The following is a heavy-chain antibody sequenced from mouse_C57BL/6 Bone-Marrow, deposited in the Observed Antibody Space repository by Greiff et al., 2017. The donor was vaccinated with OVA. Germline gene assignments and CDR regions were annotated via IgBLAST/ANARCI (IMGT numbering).Heavy chain of an antibody. CDR3: TPYYYFDY. V-gene: IGHV14-4*01. CDR2: IDPENGDT. J-gene: IGHJ2*01. CDR1: GFNIKDDY. D-gene: IGHD2-10*01. Sequence: EVQLQQSGAELVRPGASVKLSCTASGFNIKDDYMHWVKQRPEQGLEWIGWIDPENGDTEYASKFQGKATITADTSSNTAYLQLSSLTSEDTAVYCCTPYYYFDYWGQGTTLTVSS.